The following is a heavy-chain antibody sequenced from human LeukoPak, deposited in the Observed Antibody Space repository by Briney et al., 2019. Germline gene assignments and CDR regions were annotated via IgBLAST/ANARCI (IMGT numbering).Heavy chain of an antibody. CDR2: INHSGST. D-gene: IGHD6-13*01. CDR3: ARSTTSSWFFDY. Sequence: PSETLSLTCAVYGGSFSGYYWSWIRQPPGKGLEWIGEINHSGSTNYNPSLKSRVTISVDTSKNQFSLKLSSVTAADTAMYYCARSTTSSWFFDYWGQGTLVTVSS. V-gene: IGHV4-34*01. CDR1: GGSFSGYY. J-gene: IGHJ4*02.